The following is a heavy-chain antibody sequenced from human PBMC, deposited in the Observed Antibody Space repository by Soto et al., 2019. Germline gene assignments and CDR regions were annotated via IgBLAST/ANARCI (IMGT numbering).Heavy chain of an antibody. V-gene: IGHV4-38-2*01. D-gene: IGHD2-2*02. J-gene: IGHJ6*02. CDR3: ARDLGLAVVAAVIKYYGMDV. CDR1: GYSISSGYY. CDR2: VYHIGIT. Sequence: SETLSLTCDVSGYSISSGYYWGWIRQPPGKGLEWIGSVYHIGITYYNPSLRSRVTISADTSKNQFSLSLRSVTAADTAVYYCARDLGLAVVAAVIKYYGMDVWGQGTTVTVSS.